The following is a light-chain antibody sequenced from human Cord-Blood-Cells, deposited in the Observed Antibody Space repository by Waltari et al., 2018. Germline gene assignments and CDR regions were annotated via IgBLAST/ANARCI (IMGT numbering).Light chain of an antibody. CDR1: QDISNY. J-gene: IGKJ3*01. V-gene: IGKV1-33*01. CDR2: DAS. Sequence: DIQMTQSPSSLSASVGARVTITCQASQDISNYFNWYQQKPGKAPKLLIYDASNLETGVPSRFSGSGSGTDFTFTISSLQPEDIATYYCQQYDNPFTFGPGTKVDIK. CDR3: QQYDNPFT.